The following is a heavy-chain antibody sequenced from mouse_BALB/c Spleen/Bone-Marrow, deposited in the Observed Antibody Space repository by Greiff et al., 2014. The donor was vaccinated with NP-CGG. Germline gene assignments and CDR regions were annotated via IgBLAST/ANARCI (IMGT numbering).Heavy chain of an antibody. Sequence: VQLQQSGAELMKPGASVKISCKAPGYTFSSYWIEWIKQRPGHGLEWIGEILPGSVTTNYNGRFKGKATFTADTSSNTAYMQLSSLTSEDSAVYYCARDHFDHWGPGTTLTVSS. CDR1: GYTFSSYW. V-gene: IGHV1-9*01. CDR3: ARDHFDH. J-gene: IGHJ2*01. CDR2: ILPGSVTT.